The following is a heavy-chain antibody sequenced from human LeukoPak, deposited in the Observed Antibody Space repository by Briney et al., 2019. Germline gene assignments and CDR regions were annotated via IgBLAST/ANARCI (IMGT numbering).Heavy chain of an antibody. CDR3: ARVFEFWSGYSRTDDMDV. Sequence: GASVKVSCKASGYTFTGYYMHWVRQAPGQGLEWMGWINPNSGGTNYAQKFQGRVTMTRDTSISTAYMELSRLRSDDTAVYYCARVFEFWSGYSRTDDMDVWGKGTTVTVSS. D-gene: IGHD3-3*01. V-gene: IGHV1-2*02. CDR2: INPNSGGT. CDR1: GYTFTGYY. J-gene: IGHJ6*03.